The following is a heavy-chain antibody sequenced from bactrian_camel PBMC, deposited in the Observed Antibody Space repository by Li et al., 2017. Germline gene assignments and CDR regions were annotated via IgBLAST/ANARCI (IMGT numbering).Heavy chain of an antibody. D-gene: IGHD7*01. CDR1: LNPDSRYC. Sequence: HVQLVESGGGSVQTGGSLRLSCATSLNPDSRYCLGWIRQVPGREREGVALIYSGDHSTYYSDPVKGRFTISHDGPKKTLYLQMDSLKPEDAATYYCAMRPLISGAPPLTSAQYTFWGQGTQVTVS. CDR3: AMRPLISGAPPLTSAQYTF. J-gene: IGHJ4*01. CDR2: IYSGDHST. V-gene: IGHV3S37*01.